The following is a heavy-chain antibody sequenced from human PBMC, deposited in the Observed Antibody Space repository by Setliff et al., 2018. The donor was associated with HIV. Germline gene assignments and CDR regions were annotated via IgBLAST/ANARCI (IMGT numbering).Heavy chain of an antibody. CDR2: IYYSGST. CDR1: GGSISSSSYY. V-gene: IGHV4-39*01. D-gene: IGHD5-12*01. J-gene: IGHJ6*02. Sequence: SETMSLTCTVSGGSISSSSYYWGWIRQPPGKGLEWIGSIYYSGSTYYNPSLKSRVTISVDPSKNQFSLKLSSVTAADTAVYYCARNGHLGGWLRYYYYYGMDVWGQGTTVTVSS. CDR3: ARNGHLGGWLRYYYYYGMDV.